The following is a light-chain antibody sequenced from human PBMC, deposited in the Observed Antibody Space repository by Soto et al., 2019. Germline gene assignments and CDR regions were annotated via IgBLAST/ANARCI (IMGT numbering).Light chain of an antibody. CDR2: WAS. J-gene: IGKJ1*01. CDR1: QSVLYSSNNQNY. V-gene: IGKV4-1*01. CDR3: QQYYSSPRT. Sequence: DIVMTQSPDSLAVSLGERATMNCKSSQSVLYSSNNQNYLAWYQQKPGQPPKLLIYWASTRASGVPDRFSGSGSGADFTLTISSLQAEDVALYYCQQYYSSPRTFGQGTKVDIK.